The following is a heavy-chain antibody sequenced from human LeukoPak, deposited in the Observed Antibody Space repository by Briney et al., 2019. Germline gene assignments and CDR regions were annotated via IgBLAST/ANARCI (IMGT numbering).Heavy chain of an antibody. Sequence: GGSLRLSCAASGFTFSSYEMNWVRQAPGKGLEWVSYISSSGGTIYYADSVKGRFTISRDNAKNSLYLQMNSLRAEDTAVYYCARDSSTGHSDYWGQGTLVTVSS. CDR3: ARDSSTGHSDY. D-gene: IGHD2-2*01. J-gene: IGHJ4*02. CDR1: GFTFSSYE. CDR2: ISSSGGTI. V-gene: IGHV3-48*03.